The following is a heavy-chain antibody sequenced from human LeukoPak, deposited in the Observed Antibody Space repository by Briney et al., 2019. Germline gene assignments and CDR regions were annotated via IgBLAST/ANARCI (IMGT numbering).Heavy chain of an antibody. V-gene: IGHV1-2*02. CDR2: INPNSGGT. CDR1: GYTFTGYY. Sequence: ASVKVSCKASGYTFTGYYMHWVRQAPGQGLEWMGWINPNSGGTNYAQKFQGRVTMTRDTSINTAYMELSSLRSEDTAVYYCASPGNHYDPNGYYPFEDWGQGTLVTVSS. D-gene: IGHD3-22*01. J-gene: IGHJ4*02. CDR3: ASPGNHYDPNGYYPFED.